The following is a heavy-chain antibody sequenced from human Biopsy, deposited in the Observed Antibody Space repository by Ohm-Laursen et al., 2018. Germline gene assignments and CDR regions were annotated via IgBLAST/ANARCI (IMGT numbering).Heavy chain of an antibody. CDR1: GFTFGDAW. J-gene: IGHJ6*02. D-gene: IGHD3-16*01. Sequence: GSLRLSCTAPGFTFGDAWMSWIRQAPGKGLEWVGRIKSKFDGETTDYAAPVKGRFIISRDDSKSTLFLQMNSLKVEDTGVYFCSTGGGDFYYNGVDVWGQGTTVTVSS. CDR3: STGGGDFYYNGVDV. CDR2: IKSKFDGETT. V-gene: IGHV3-15*01.